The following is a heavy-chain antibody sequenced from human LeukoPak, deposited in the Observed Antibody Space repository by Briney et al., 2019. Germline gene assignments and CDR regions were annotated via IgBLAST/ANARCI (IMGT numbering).Heavy chain of an antibody. D-gene: IGHD3-22*01. Sequence: GGSLRLSCAPSGFTFSNYEINWVRQAPGKGLEWVSSISSSSSYIYYADSVKGRFTISRDNAKNSLYLQMNSLRAEDTAVYYCARGGRITMIKGAFDIWGQGTMVTVSS. J-gene: IGHJ3*02. CDR1: GFTFSNYE. CDR2: ISSSSSYI. CDR3: ARGGRITMIKGAFDI. V-gene: IGHV3-21*01.